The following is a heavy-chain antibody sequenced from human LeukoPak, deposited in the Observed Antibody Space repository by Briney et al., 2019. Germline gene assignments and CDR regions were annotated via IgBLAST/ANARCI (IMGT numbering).Heavy chain of an antibody. CDR2: IYHSGST. Sequence: SETLSLTCTVSGYSISSGYYWGWIRQPPGKGLEWIGSIYHSGSTYYNPSLKSRVTISVDTSKNQFSLKLRSVTAADTAVYYCARVSVSNSGSPRFDYWGQGALVTVSS. CDR3: ARVSVSNSGSPRFDY. J-gene: IGHJ4*02. V-gene: IGHV4-38-2*02. CDR1: GYSISSGYY. D-gene: IGHD1-26*01.